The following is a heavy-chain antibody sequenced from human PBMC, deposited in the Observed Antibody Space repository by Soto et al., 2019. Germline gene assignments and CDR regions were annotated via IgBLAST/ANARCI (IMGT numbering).Heavy chain of an antibody. CDR1: GFTLSTYA. Sequence: PGGSLRLSCAASGFTLSTYAMTWVRQAPGKGLEWVSGVSESGTGTFYADSVRGRFTVPRDNSKNTVYLQMSSLRAEDTATYYCAKGGRRRGSYPPLDYWGQGTLVTVSS. D-gene: IGHD1-26*01. J-gene: IGHJ4*02. CDR3: AKGGRRRGSYPPLDY. V-gene: IGHV3-23*01. CDR2: VSESGTGT.